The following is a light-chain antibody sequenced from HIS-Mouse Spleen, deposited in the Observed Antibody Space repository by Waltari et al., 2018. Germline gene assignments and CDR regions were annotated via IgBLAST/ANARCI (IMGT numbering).Light chain of an antibody. J-gene: IGKJ4*01. Sequence: EIVLTQSPVTLSLSTGERATLSCRASQSVSSSYLAWYQQKPGQAPRLLIYGASSRATGIPDRFSGSGSGTDFTLTISRLEPEDFAVYYCQQYGSSPPLTFGGGTKVEIK. CDR1: QSVSSSY. CDR2: GAS. V-gene: IGKV3-20*01. CDR3: QQYGSSPPLT.